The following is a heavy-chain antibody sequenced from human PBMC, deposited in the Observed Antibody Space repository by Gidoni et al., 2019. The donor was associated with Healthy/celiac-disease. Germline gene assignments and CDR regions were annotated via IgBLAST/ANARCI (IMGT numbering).Heavy chain of an antibody. CDR3: AHRPYSSGWYLNKYYFDY. J-gene: IGHJ4*02. CDR2: IYWNDDK. Sequence: QITLKESGPTLVKPTQTLTLTCPFSGFSLSTSAVGVGWIRQPPGKALEWLALIYWNDDKRYSPSLKSRLTITKDTSKNQVVLTMTNMDPVDTATYYCAHRPYSSGWYLNKYYFDYWGQGTLVTVSS. CDR1: GFSLSTSAVG. V-gene: IGHV2-5*01. D-gene: IGHD6-19*01.